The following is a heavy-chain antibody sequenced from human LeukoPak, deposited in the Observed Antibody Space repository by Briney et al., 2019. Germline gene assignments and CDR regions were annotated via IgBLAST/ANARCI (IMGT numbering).Heavy chain of an antibody. CDR2: ISYDGSNK. Sequence: PGGSLRLSCAASGFTFSSYEMNWVRQAPGKGLEWVAVISYDGSNKYYADSVKGRFTISRDNSKNTLYLQMNSLRAEDTAVYYCAKVLRFLEWSLPLYGMDVWGQGTTVTVSS. D-gene: IGHD3-3*01. CDR3: AKVLRFLEWSLPLYGMDV. V-gene: IGHV3-30*18. CDR1: GFTFSSYE. J-gene: IGHJ6*02.